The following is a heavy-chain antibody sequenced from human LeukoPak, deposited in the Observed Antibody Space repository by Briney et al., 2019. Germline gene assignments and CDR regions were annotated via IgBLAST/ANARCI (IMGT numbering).Heavy chain of an antibody. CDR2: IKPDGSST. D-gene: IGHD3-16*01. J-gene: IGHJ4*02. V-gene: IGHV3-74*01. CDR3: TTLYSGTMDY. Sequence: PGGSLRLSCAASGFSFNTYWMYWVRQVPEKGLVWVSRIKPDGSSTSYADSVKGRFTISRDNAKNTLYLQMNSLRAEDTAVYYCTTLYSGTMDYWGQGTLVTVAS. CDR1: GFSFNTYW.